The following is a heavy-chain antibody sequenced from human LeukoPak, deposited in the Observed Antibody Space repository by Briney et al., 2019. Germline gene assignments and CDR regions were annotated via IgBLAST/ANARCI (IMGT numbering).Heavy chain of an antibody. V-gene: IGHV3-23*01. Sequence: GGSLRLSCAASGFTFSSYAISWVRQAPGKGLEWVSTISGNGDYICYADSVKGRFTISRDNSKNTLYLQMNSLRAEDTAIYYCAKYGMTSRSYFDYWGRGTLVTVSS. CDR1: GFTFSSYA. D-gene: IGHD1-26*01. J-gene: IGHJ4*02. CDR2: ISGNGDYI. CDR3: AKYGMTSRSYFDY.